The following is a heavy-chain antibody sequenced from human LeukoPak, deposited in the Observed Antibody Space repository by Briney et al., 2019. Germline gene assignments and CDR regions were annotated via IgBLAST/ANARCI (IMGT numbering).Heavy chain of an antibody. J-gene: IGHJ4*02. CDR2: LNPTGGST. V-gene: IGHV1-46*01. Sequence: WMGILNPTGGSTPYAQKFQGRVTMPRDTSTSTVYMELSSLRSDDTAVYYCARTAARRFDYWGQGTLVTVSS. D-gene: IGHD6-6*01. CDR3: ARTAARRFDY.